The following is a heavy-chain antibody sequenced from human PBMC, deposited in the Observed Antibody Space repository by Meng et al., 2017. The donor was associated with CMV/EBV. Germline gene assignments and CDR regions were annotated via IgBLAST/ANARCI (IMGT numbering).Heavy chain of an antibody. CDR3: VRSSGWSLFDY. CDR1: GYTFTGYY. Sequence: QVQLVPYGAEVKKPWASVKVYCKDSGYTFTGYYMHWVRQAPGQGLEWMGWINPNSGGTNYAQKFQGRVTMTRDTSISTAYMELSRLRSDDTAVYYCVRSSGWSLFDYWGQGTLVTVSS. V-gene: IGHV1-2*02. J-gene: IGHJ4*02. D-gene: IGHD6-19*01. CDR2: INPNSGGT.